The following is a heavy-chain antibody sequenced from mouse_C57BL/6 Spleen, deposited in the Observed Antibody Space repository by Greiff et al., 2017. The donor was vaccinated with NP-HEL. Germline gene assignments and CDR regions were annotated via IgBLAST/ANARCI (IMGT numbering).Heavy chain of an antibody. D-gene: IGHD4-1*02. CDR1: GYAFSSYW. J-gene: IGHJ2*01. CDR2: IYPGDGDT. Sequence: QVQLQQSGAELVKPGASVKISCKASGYAFSSYWMNWVKQRPGKGLEWIGQIYPGDGDTNYNGKFKGKATLTADKSSSTAYMQLSSLTSEDSAVYFCARGSNWGYFDYWGQGTTLTVSS. V-gene: IGHV1-80*01. CDR3: ARGSNWGYFDY.